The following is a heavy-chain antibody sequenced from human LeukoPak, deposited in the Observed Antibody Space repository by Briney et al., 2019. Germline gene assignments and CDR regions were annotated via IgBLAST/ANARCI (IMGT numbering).Heavy chain of an antibody. V-gene: IGHV1-18*01. Sequence: ASVRVSCKASGYTFTSYGISWVRQAPGQGLEWMGWISAYNGNTNYAQKLQGRVTMTTDTSTSTAYMELRSLRSDDTAVYYCARDLGYYDSSGYYYRRAPFDYWGQGTLVTVSS. CDR3: ARDLGYYDSSGYYYRRAPFDY. CDR1: GYTFTSYG. J-gene: IGHJ4*02. CDR2: ISAYNGNT. D-gene: IGHD3-22*01.